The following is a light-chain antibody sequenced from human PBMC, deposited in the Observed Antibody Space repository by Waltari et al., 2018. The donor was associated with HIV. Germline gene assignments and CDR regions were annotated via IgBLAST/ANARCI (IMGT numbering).Light chain of an antibody. Sequence: QSVLTQPPSASGTPGQRVTISCSGSSSNIGSNYVYWYQQLPGTAPKLLLYRNNQRPSGDPDRFSGSKSGISASLAISGLRSEDEADYYWAAWGNSLSLLFGGGTKLTVL. CDR2: RNN. J-gene: IGLJ2*01. CDR3: AAWGNSLSLL. V-gene: IGLV1-47*01. CDR1: SSNIGSNY.